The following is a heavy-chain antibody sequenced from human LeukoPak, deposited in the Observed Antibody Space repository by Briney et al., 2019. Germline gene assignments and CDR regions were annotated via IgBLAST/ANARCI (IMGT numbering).Heavy chain of an antibody. V-gene: IGHV3-7*04. CDR3: ARGGFYTDPDAFDV. CDR2: IKQDGSEK. D-gene: IGHD2/OR15-2a*01. J-gene: IGHJ3*01. CDR1: GFTFSTYW. Sequence: GGSLRFSCAASGFTFSTYWMSWVRQAPGKGLEWVANIKQDGSEKYYVDSVKGRFTISRDNTKNSLSLQMNSLRVEDTAVYYCARGGFYTDPDAFDVWGQGTMVTVSS.